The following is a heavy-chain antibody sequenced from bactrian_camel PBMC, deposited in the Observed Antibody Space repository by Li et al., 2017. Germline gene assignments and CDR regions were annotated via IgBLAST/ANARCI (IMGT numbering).Heavy chain of an antibody. D-gene: IGHD5*01. V-gene: IGHV3S26*01. Sequence: HVQLVESGGGSVQAGGSLRLSCTVSGYTYDKYCMGWLRQAPGEEREGVAVIDSDGVTSYADSVKGRFTISKDNAKNTLYLQMNSLKPEDTAMYYCAADSPTARADVRTLYPNYLGQGTQVTVS. CDR1: GYTYDKYC. CDR3: AADSPTARADVRTLYPNY. CDR2: IDSDGVT. J-gene: IGHJ4*01.